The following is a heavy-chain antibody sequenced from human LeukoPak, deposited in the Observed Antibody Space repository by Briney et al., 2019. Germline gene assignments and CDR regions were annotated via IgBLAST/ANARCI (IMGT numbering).Heavy chain of an antibody. J-gene: IGHJ4*02. CDR2: IIPIFGTA. Sequence: GASVKVSCKASGYTFTGYYMHWVRQAPGQGLEWMGGIIPIFGTANYAQKFQGRVTITADESTSTAYMELSSLRSEDTVVYYCARARGSYDSSGYFTRTFDYWGQGTLVTVSS. V-gene: IGHV1-69*13. CDR1: GYTFTGYY. D-gene: IGHD3-22*01. CDR3: ARARGSYDSSGYFTRTFDY.